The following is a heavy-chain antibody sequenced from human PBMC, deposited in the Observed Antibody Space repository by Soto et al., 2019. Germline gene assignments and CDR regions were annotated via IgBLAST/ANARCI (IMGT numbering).Heavy chain of an antibody. D-gene: IGHD3-10*01. CDR2: ISYDGSNK. Sequence: GGSLRLSCAASGFTFSSYGMHWVRQAPGKGLEWVAVISYDGSNKYYADSVKGRFTISRDNSKNTLYLQMNSLRAEDTAVYYCGREGAPAGRGWTQDWGQGILVTVPS. V-gene: IGHV3-30*03. CDR3: GREGAPAGRGWTQD. J-gene: IGHJ1*01. CDR1: GFTFSSYG.